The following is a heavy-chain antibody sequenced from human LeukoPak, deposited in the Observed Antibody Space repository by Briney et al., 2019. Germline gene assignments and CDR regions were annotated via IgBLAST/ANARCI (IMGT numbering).Heavy chain of an antibody. CDR3: AKDLGYSYGPFDY. CDR2: ISGSGGST. V-gene: IGHV3-23*01. Sequence: GALRLSCAASGFTFSSYAMSWVRQAPGKGLEWVSTISGSGGSTYYADSVKGRFTISRDNSKNTLYLQMNSLRAEDTAVYYCAKDLGYSYGPFDYWGQGTLVTVSS. D-gene: IGHD5-18*01. J-gene: IGHJ4*02. CDR1: GFTFSSYA.